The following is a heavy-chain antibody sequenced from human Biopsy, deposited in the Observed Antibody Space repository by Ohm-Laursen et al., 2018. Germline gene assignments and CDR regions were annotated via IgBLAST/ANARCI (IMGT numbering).Heavy chain of an antibody. CDR3: TRAEAGSGSFLCFDY. D-gene: IGHD2/OR15-2a*01. CDR1: ESIFCRFW. CDR2: IITDGSST. Sequence: SLRLSCTASESIFCRFWMYWVRQAPGKGLVWVSRIITDGSSTNYADSVKCRFTISRDNAKNTVFLQMNSLRAEDTAVYYCTRAEAGSGSFLCFDYWGQGTLVTVSS. V-gene: IGHV3-74*01. J-gene: IGHJ4*02.